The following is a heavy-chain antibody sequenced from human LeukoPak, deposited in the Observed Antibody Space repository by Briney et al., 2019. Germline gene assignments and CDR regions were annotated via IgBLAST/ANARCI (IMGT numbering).Heavy chain of an antibody. Sequence: GGSLRLSCAASGFTFSSYWISWVRQAPGKGLEWVANIKQDGSEKYYVDSVKGRFTISRDNAKNSLYLQMNSLRAEDTAVYYCARVQYSGYDIFDYWGQGTLVTVSS. J-gene: IGHJ4*02. CDR3: ARVQYSGYDIFDY. D-gene: IGHD5-12*01. CDR1: GFTFSSYW. CDR2: IKQDGSEK. V-gene: IGHV3-7*01.